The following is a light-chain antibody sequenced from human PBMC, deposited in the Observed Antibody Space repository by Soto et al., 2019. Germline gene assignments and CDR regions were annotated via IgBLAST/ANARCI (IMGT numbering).Light chain of an antibody. Sequence: EVVLTQSPGTLFLSPGERATLSCRASQSVSSSYLAWYQQKPGQAPRLLIHGASSRATGIPDRFSGSGSGTDFTLTISSLEPEDSAVYYCQQCVTSPWTFGQGTKVEIK. CDR1: QSVSSSY. V-gene: IGKV3-20*01. CDR3: QQCVTSPWT. CDR2: GAS. J-gene: IGKJ1*01.